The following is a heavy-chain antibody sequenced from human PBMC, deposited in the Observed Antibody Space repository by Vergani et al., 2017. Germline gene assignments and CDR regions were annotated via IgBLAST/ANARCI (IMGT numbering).Heavy chain of an antibody. J-gene: IGHJ4*02. D-gene: IGHD3-10*01. V-gene: IGHV4-61*02. CDR3: ARVRVRGVIIDY. CDR2: IYTSGST. Sequence: QVQLQESGPGLVKPSQTLSLTCTVSGGSISSGSYYWSWIRQPAGKGLEWIGRIYTSGSTNYNPSLKSRVTISVDTSKNQFSLKLSSVTAADTAVYYCARVRVRGVIIDYWGQGTLVTVSS. CDR1: GGSISSGSYY.